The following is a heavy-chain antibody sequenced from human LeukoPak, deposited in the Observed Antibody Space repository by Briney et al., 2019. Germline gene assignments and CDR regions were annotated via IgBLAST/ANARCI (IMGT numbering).Heavy chain of an antibody. CDR2: ISSSSSYI. D-gene: IGHD5-18*01. V-gene: IGHV3-21*01. CDR3: ARDLQRGYSYGPGDY. Sequence: GGSLRLSCAASGFTFKTYTMHWVRQAPGMGLEWVSSISSSSSYIFYADSVKGRFTISRDNAKNSLYLQMSSLRAEDAAVYYCARDLQRGYSYGPGDYWGQGTLVTVSS. J-gene: IGHJ4*02. CDR1: GFTFKTYT.